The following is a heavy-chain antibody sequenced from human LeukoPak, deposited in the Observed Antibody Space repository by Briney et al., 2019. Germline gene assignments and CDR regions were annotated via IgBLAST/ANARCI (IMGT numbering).Heavy chain of an antibody. J-gene: IGHJ5*02. V-gene: IGHV3-30-3*01. CDR2: ISYDGSNK. Sequence: GSLRLSCAASGFTFSSYAMHWVRQAPGKGLEWVAVISYDGSNKYYADSVKGRFTISRDNSKNTLYLQMNSLRAEDTAVYYCARVGIAAAGPEYNWFDPWGQGTLVTVSS. D-gene: IGHD6-13*01. CDR3: ARVGIAAAGPEYNWFDP. CDR1: GFTFSSYA.